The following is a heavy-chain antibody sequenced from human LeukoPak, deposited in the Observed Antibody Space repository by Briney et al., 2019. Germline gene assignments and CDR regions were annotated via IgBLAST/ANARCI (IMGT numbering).Heavy chain of an antibody. D-gene: IGHD4-23*01. Sequence: SETLSLTCTVSGGSITSSSYYWGWIRQPPGKGLEWIGSIFYSGSTYYNPSLKSRVTISVDTSKTQFSLKLSSVTAADTAVYYCARDIGAVADFWGQGTLVTVSS. CDR3: ARDIGAVADF. CDR1: GGSITSSSYY. V-gene: IGHV4-39*02. CDR2: IFYSGST. J-gene: IGHJ4*02.